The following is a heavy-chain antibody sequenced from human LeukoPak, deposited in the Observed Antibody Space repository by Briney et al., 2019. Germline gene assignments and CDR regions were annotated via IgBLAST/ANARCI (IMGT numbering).Heavy chain of an antibody. CDR3: TRHLPGYSSSWYHFDY. V-gene: IGHV1-8*01. CDR2: MNPNSGNT. D-gene: IGHD6-13*01. CDR1: GYTFTSYD. Sequence: ASVKVSCKASGYTFTSYDINWVRQATGQGLEWMGWMNPNSGNTGYAQKFQGRVTMTRNTSISTAYMELSSLRSEDTAVYYCTRHLPGYSSSWYHFDYWGQGTLVTVSS. J-gene: IGHJ4*02.